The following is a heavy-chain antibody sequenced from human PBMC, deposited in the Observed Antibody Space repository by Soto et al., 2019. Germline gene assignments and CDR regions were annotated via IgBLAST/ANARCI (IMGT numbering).Heavy chain of an antibody. CDR3: ARDRGPQIVDS. V-gene: IGHV1-18*01. D-gene: IGHD3-10*01. CDR2: ISAYNGNT. J-gene: IGHJ4*02. CDR1: GYTFTSYG. Sequence: QVQLVQSGAEVKKPGASVKVSCKASGYTFTSYGISWVRQAPGQGLEWMGWISAYNGNTKYAQKLQGRVSITTDTPTSTAHRELGSLRSDDTAVYSCARDRGPQIVDSWGKGTLVTFSS.